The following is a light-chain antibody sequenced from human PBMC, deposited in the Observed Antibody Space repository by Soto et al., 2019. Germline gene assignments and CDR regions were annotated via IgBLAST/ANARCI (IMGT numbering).Light chain of an antibody. CDR1: QSMRSY. CDR2: AAS. V-gene: IGKV1-39*01. J-gene: IGKJ1*01. CDR3: QQSYITPPGT. Sequence: DIQVTQSPCSLSASVGPRVTTTCRASQSMRSYLNRYQQKPGKAPKLLLYAASGLQTGVPSRFSGSGSGTDFTLGISSLQREDFATYYCQQSYITPPGTFGQGTKVDIK.